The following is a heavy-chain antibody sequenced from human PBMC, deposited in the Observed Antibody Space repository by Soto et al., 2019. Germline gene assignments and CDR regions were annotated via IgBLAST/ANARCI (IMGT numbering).Heavy chain of an antibody. Sequence: QVQLQQWGAGLLKPSETLSLTCAVYGGSFSGYDWTWIRQPPGTGLEWMGEINHRGSSNYNPSLKSRVTISVDTSKNQFSLKLTSVTAADTAVYYCARDKITGRFDYWGQGTLVTVSS. CDR2: INHRGSS. V-gene: IGHV4-34*01. CDR3: ARDKITGRFDY. D-gene: IGHD2-8*02. J-gene: IGHJ4*02. CDR1: GGSFSGYD.